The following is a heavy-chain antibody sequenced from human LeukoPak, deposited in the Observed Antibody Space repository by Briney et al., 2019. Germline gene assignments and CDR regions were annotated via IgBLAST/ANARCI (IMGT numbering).Heavy chain of an antibody. J-gene: IGHJ5*02. D-gene: IGHD2-2*01. CDR3: ARLFLPAAA. CDR2: ISGSSSTI. V-gene: IGHV3-48*01. CDR1: GFTFSSYS. Sequence: GGSLRLSCAASGFTFSSYSMNWVRQAPGKGLEWVSYISGSSSTIYYAHSVKGRFTISRDNAKNSLYLQMNSLRAEDTAVYFCARLFLPAAAWGQGTQVTVSS.